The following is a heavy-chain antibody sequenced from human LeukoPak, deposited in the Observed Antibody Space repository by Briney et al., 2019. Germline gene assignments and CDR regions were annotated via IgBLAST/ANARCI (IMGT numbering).Heavy chain of an antibody. CDR1: GFTFTSYA. CDR2: ISGSGGST. V-gene: IGHV3-23*01. J-gene: IGHJ4*02. D-gene: IGHD3-16*02. CDR3: AKGRGNGRLVIVTFDY. Sequence: GGSLRHSCAASGFTFTSYAMSWVRQAPGKGLEWVSAISGSGGSTYYADSVKGRFTISRDNSKNTLYLQMNSLRAEDTAVYYCAKGRGNGRLVIVTFDYWGQGTLVTVSS.